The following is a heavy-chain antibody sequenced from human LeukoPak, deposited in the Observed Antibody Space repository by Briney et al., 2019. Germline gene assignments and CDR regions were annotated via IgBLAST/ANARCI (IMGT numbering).Heavy chain of an antibody. CDR3: ARPRITIFGVVTNYYYYMDV. D-gene: IGHD3-3*01. V-gene: IGHV3-21*01. J-gene: IGHJ6*03. CDR2: ISSSSSYI. Sequence: PGGSLRLSCAASGFTFSSYSMNWVRQAPGKGPEWVSSISSSSSYIYYADSVKGRFTISRDNAKNSLYLQMNSLRAEDTAVYYCARPRITIFGVVTNYYYYMDVWGKGTTVTVSS. CDR1: GFTFSSYS.